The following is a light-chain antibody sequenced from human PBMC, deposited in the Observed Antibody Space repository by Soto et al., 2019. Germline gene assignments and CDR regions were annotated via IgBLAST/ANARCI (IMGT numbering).Light chain of an antibody. CDR2: AAS. V-gene: IGKV1-6*01. CDR1: QGIRND. J-gene: IGKJ1*01. Sequence: ALQMTQSPSSLSASVGDRVTITCRASQGIRNDLGWYQQKPGKAPNLLIYAASSLQSGVPSRFSGSGSGTYFTLTISSPQPEDFATYYCLQDYNYPWTFGQGTKVEIK. CDR3: LQDYNYPWT.